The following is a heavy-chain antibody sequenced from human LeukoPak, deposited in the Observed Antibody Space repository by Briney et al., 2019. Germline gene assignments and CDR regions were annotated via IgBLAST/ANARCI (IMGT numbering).Heavy chain of an antibody. CDR2: IYSGGST. V-gene: IGHV3-53*01. D-gene: IGHD3-22*01. CDR1: GFTVSTNY. J-gene: IGHJ6*02. Sequence: GGSLRLSCAASGFTVSTNYMSWVRQAPGKGLEWVSVIYSGGSTHYAESVKGRFTISRDNSKNTVYLQMNSVRAEDTAVYYCARDYYDSSGPPVWGQGTTVTVSS. CDR3: ARDYYDSSGPPV.